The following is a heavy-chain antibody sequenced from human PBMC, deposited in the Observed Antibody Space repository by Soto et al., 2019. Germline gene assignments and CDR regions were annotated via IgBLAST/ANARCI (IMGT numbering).Heavy chain of an antibody. J-gene: IGHJ4*02. D-gene: IGHD7-27*01. V-gene: IGHV1-69*02. Sequence: QVQLVQSGAEVKKPGSSVKVSCKVSGGTFSSYTISWVRQTPGQGLEWMGRITPILGIANFTQKFQGRVAIPADKSTLPVYWEVSRLTSTGTAIYFSARSNPAFDYWCQGTVVTVPS. CDR2: ITPILGIA. CDR3: ARSNPAFDY. CDR1: GGTFSSYT.